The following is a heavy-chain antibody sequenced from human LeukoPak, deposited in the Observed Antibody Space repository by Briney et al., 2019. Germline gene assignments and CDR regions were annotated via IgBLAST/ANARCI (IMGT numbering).Heavy chain of an antibody. CDR3: TRTYYYDSIDYFDY. CDR1: GFTFRSYW. Sequence: GGSLRLSCAASGFTFRSYWMHWVRQAPGKGLVWVSRIKSDESSTIYADSVKGRFTISRDNAKNTLYLQMNSLRAEDTAVYYCTRTYYYDSIDYFDYWGQGALVTVSS. V-gene: IGHV3-74*01. CDR2: IKSDESST. J-gene: IGHJ4*02. D-gene: IGHD3-22*01.